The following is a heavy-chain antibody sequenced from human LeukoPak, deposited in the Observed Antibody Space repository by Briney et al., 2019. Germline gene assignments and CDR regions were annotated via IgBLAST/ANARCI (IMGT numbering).Heavy chain of an antibody. CDR3: THYSNYRYYFDY. D-gene: IGHD4-11*01. CDR1: GGTFSSYT. Sequence: SVKVSCKASGGTFSSYTISWVRQAPGQGLEWMGRIIPILGIANYAQKFQGRVTITADKSTSTAYMELSSLRSEDTAVYYCTHYSNYRYYFDYWGQGTLDTVSS. CDR2: IIPILGIA. V-gene: IGHV1-69*02. J-gene: IGHJ4*02.